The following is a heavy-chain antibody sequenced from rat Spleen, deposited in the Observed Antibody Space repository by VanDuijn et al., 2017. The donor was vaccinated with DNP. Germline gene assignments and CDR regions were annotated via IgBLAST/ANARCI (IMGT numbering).Heavy chain of an antibody. CDR1: GFTFSSFP. CDR2: ISTSGGST. J-gene: IGHJ2*01. D-gene: IGHD3-1*01. CDR3: TREPPLSYYFDY. Sequence: EVQLVESGGGLVQPGRSMKLSCAASGFTFSSFPIAWVRQAPTKGLEWVATISTSGGSTYYRDSVKGRFTISRDNAKSSLYLQMNSLRSEDTATYYCTREPPLSYYFDYWGQGVMVTVSS. V-gene: IGHV5-46*01.